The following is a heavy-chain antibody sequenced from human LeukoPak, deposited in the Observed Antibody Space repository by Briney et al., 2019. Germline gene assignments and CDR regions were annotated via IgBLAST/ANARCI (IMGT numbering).Heavy chain of an antibody. CDR3: AAGCVYSSGCPAY. D-gene: IGHD6-19*01. CDR1: GGSISSSHW. V-gene: IGHV4-4*02. J-gene: IGHJ4*02. CDR2: IYHSGST. Sequence: SETLSLTCAVSGGSISSSHWWSWVRQPPGRGLEWIGEIYHSGSTNYSPSLKSRVTLSVDKSKNQFSLKLSSVTAADTAGSYWAAGCVYSSGCPAYWGQGTLVTVSS.